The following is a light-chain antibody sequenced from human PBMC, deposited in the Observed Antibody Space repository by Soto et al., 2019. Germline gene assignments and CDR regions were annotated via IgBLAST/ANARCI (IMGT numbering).Light chain of an antibody. J-gene: IGKJ1*01. CDR1: QSVSTSY. CDR3: QQYGSTPRT. CDR2: GAS. Sequence: EIVLTQSPGTLSLSPGEGATLSCRASQSVSTSYLAWYQQKPGQAPRLLIYGASSRATGIPDRFSGSGSGTDFTLTICRLEPEDFAVYYCQQYGSTPRTFGQGTKVEIK. V-gene: IGKV3-20*01.